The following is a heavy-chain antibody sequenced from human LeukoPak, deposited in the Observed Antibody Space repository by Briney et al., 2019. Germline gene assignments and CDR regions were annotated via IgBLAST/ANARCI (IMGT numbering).Heavy chain of an antibody. CDR2: ISSSSSYI. CDR3: ARVLGYFDSRFDY. V-gene: IGHV3-21*01. D-gene: IGHD3-9*01. CDR1: GFTFSSYS. Sequence: PGGSLRLSCAASGFTFSSYSMNWVRQAPGKGLEWVSSISSSSSYIYYADSVKGRFTISRDNAKNSLYLQMNSLRAEDTAVYYCARVLGYFDSRFDYWAREPWSPSPQ. J-gene: IGHJ4*02.